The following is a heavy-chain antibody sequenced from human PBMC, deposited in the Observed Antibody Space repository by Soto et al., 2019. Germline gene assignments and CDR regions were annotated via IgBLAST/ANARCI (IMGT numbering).Heavy chain of an antibody. CDR2: IYSGGST. V-gene: IGHV3-53*01. CDR1: GFTVSSNY. J-gene: IGHJ4*02. Sequence: GGSLRLSCAASGFTVSSNYMSWVRQAPGKGLEWVSVIYSGGSTYYADSVKGRFTISRDNSKNTLYLQMKSLRAEDTAVYYCARERIYCSGGRCPGGYFDYWGQGTLVTVSS. CDR3: ARERIYCSGGRCPGGYFDY. D-gene: IGHD2-15*01.